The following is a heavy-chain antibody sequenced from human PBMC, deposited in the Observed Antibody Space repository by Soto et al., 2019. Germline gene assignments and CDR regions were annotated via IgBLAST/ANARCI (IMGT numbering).Heavy chain of an antibody. J-gene: IGHJ4*02. Sequence: QMQLVKSGPEVKKPGTSVKVSCKASGFTFTSSAMQWVRQARGQRLEWIGWIVVGSGNTNYAQKFQERVTITRDMSTSTAYMELSSLRSEDTAVYYCAAVPWYYYDSSGPLDYWGQGTLVTVSS. CDR2: IVVGSGNT. V-gene: IGHV1-58*02. CDR3: AAVPWYYYDSSGPLDY. CDR1: GFTFTSSA. D-gene: IGHD3-22*01.